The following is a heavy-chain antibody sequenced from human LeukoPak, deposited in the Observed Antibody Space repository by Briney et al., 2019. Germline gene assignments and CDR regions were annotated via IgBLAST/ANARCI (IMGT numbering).Heavy chain of an antibody. CDR1: GGSFSGYY. V-gene: IGHV4-34*01. D-gene: IGHD4-17*01. CDR3: ARHGDDYGDLYYYYYYMDV. CDR2: INHSGRT. J-gene: IGHJ6*03. Sequence: SETLSLTCAVYGGSFSGYYWSWIRQSPDKGLEWIGEINHSGRTNYNPSLKSRVTISIDTSKNQFSLKLSSVTAADTAVYYCARHGDDYGDLYYYYYYMDVWGKGTTVTISS.